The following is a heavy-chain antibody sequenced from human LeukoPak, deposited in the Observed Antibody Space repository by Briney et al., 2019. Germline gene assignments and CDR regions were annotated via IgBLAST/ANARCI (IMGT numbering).Heavy chain of an antibody. CDR2: IWYDGRKT. D-gene: IGHD4-17*01. CDR3: AKDLGTTGMYFQY. CDR1: GFTFSNYG. J-gene: IGHJ4*02. Sequence: PGRSLRLSCAASGFTFSNYGMHWIRQAPGKGLEWVAVIWYDGRKTYYADSVRGRFTISRDNSKNTLFLQMNNLRAEDTAIYFRAKDLGTTGMYFQYWGQGNLVTV. V-gene: IGHV3-33*06.